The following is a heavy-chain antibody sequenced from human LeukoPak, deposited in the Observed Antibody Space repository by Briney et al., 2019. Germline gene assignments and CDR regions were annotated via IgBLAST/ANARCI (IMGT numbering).Heavy chain of an antibody. J-gene: IGHJ4*02. V-gene: IGHV4-61*02. D-gene: IGHD2-15*01. CDR2: IYTSGST. CDR3: ARGEDCSGGSCYSAFDY. Sequence: SETLSLTCTVSGGSISSGSYYWSWIRQPAGKGLEWIGRIYTSGSTNYNPSLKSRVTISVDTSKNQFSLKLSSVTAADTAVYYCARGEDCSGGSCYSAFDYWGQGTLVTVSS. CDR1: GGSISSGSYY.